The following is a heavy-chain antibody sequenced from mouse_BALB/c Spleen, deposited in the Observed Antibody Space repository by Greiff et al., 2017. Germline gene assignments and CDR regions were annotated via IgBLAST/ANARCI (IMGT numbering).Heavy chain of an antibody. CDR2: ISSGGST. Sequence: EVQRVESGGGLVKPGGSLKLSCAASGFTFSSYAMSWVRQTPEKRLEWVASISSGGSTYYPDSVKGRFTISRDNARNILYLQMSSLRSEDTAMYYCARFYYYGSSFAYWGQGTLVTVSA. V-gene: IGHV5-6-5*01. CDR1: GFTFSSYA. J-gene: IGHJ3*01. D-gene: IGHD1-1*01. CDR3: ARFYYYGSSFAY.